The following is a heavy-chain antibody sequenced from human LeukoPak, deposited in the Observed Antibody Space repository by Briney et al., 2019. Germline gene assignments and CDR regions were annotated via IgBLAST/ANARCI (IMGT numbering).Heavy chain of an antibody. D-gene: IGHD3-22*01. CDR2: IIPIFGTA. V-gene: IGHV1-69*13. CDR3: ASPVYYYDSSGYQYYYYYGMDV. J-gene: IGHJ6*02. Sequence: ASVKVSCKAPGGTFSSYAISWVRQAPGQGLEWMGGIIPIFGTANYAQKFQGRVTITADESTSTAYMELSSLRSEDTAVYYCASPVYYYDSSGYQYYYYYGMDVWGQGTTVTVSS. CDR1: GGTFSSYA.